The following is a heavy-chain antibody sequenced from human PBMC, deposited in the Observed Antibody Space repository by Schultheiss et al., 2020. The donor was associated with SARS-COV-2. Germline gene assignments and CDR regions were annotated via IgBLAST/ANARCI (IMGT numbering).Heavy chain of an antibody. J-gene: IGHJ5*02. Sequence: ASVKVSCKASGGTFANSAISWVRQAPGQGLEWMGWISAYNGNTNYAQKFQGRVTMTRDTSISTAYMELSRLRSDDTAVYYCARWDDSSGYHRRWFDPWGQGTLVTVSS. D-gene: IGHD3-22*01. V-gene: IGHV1-18*01. CDR3: ARWDDSSGYHRRWFDP. CDR1: GGTFANSA. CDR2: ISAYNGNT.